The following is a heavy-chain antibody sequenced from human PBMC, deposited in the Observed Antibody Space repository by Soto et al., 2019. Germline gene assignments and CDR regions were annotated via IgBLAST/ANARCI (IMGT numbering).Heavy chain of an antibody. D-gene: IGHD6-13*01. J-gene: IGHJ5*02. Sequence: RASVKVSCKASGYTFTGYYMHWVRQAPGQGLEWMGWINPNSGGTNYAQKFQGWVTMTRDTSISTAYMELSRLRSDDTAVYYCARDHHIAAAVTWFDPWGQGTLVTVSS. CDR3: ARDHHIAAAVTWFDP. V-gene: IGHV1-2*04. CDR2: INPNSGGT. CDR1: GYTFTGYY.